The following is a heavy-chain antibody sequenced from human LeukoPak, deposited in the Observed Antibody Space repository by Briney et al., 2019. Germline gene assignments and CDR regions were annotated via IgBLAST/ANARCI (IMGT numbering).Heavy chain of an antibody. V-gene: IGHV3-69-1*01. Sequence: GGSLRLSCAASGFNFIGYSMSWVRRPPGTGLEWVSSISSSDSTYYADSVKGRFTVSRDNAGNSLYLHMDTLRPDDTAVYYCAREGYTYGHGVDYWGQGTLVTVSS. D-gene: IGHD5-18*01. CDR3: AREGYTYGHGVDY. J-gene: IGHJ4*02. CDR2: ISSSDST. CDR1: GFNFIGYS.